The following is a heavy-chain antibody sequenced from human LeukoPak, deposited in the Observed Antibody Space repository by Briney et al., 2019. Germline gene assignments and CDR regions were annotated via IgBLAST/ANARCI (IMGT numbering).Heavy chain of an antibody. Sequence: SETLSLTCAVYGGSFSGYYWSWIRQPPGKGLEWIGEINHSGSTNYNPSLKSRVTISVDTSKNQFSLKLSSATAADTAVYYCARDLALNYDFWSGTGHDYWGQGTLVTVSS. CDR3: ARDLALNYDFWSGTGHDY. J-gene: IGHJ4*02. CDR1: GGSFSGYY. CDR2: INHSGST. V-gene: IGHV4-34*01. D-gene: IGHD3-3*01.